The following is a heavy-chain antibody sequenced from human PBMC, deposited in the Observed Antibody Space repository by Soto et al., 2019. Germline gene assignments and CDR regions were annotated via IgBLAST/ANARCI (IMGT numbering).Heavy chain of an antibody. CDR1: GFSFSSYG. CDR2: IWYDGSNK. CDR3: ASSSGYSSGWHDY. V-gene: IGHV3-33*01. J-gene: IGHJ4*02. Sequence: QVQLVESGGGVVQPGRSLRLSCAASGFSFSSYGMHWVRQAPGKGLEWVAVIWYDGSNKYYADSVKGRFTISRDNSKNTLYLQMNSLRAEDTAVYYCASSSGYSSGWHDYWGQGTLVTVSS. D-gene: IGHD6-19*01.